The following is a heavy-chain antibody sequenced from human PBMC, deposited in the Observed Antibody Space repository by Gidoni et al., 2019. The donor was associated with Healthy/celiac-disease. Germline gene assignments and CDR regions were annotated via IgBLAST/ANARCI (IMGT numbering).Heavy chain of an antibody. CDR2: INHSGST. CDR3: ARGHVWDDYGDYVHAFDI. Sequence: QVQLQQWGAGLLKPSETLSLTCAVYGGSFVGSYWSWIRQPPGKGLEWIGEINHSGSTNYNPSLKSRVTISVDTSKNQFSLKLSSVTAADTAVYYCARGHVWDDYGDYVHAFDIWGQGTMVTVSS. CDR1: GGSFVGSY. V-gene: IGHV4-34*01. D-gene: IGHD4-17*01. J-gene: IGHJ3*02.